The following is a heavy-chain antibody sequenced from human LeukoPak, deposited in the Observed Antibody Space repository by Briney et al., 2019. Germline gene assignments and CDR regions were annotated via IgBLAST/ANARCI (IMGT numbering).Heavy chain of an antibody. V-gene: IGHV3-7*03. Sequence: GGSLRLSCAASGFTFSYYWMSWVRQAPGKGLEWVANIKQDGSEKYYVDSVKGRFTISRDNAKNSLYLQMNSLRAEDTAVYYCANLEGYWGQGTLVTVSS. CDR1: GFTFSYYW. CDR3: ANLEGY. J-gene: IGHJ4*02. CDR2: IKQDGSEK.